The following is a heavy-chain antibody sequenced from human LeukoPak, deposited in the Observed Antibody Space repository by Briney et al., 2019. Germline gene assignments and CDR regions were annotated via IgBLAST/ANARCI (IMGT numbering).Heavy chain of an antibody. CDR1: GFTFSSYW. CDR3: ARGDGYNFFDY. V-gene: IGHV3-74*01. Sequence: TGGSLRLSCAASGFTFSSYWMHWVRQAPGKGLVWVSRINSDGSSTSYADSVKGRFTISRDNSENTLYLQMKSLRAEDTAVYYCARGDGYNFFDYWGQGILVTVSA. CDR2: INSDGSST. D-gene: IGHD5-24*01. J-gene: IGHJ4*02.